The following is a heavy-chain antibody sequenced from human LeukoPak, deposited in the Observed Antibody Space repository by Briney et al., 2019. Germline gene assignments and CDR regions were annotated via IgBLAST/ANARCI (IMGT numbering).Heavy chain of an antibody. J-gene: IGHJ5*02. Sequence: PSETLSLTCTVSGGSISSYYWSWIRQPPGRGLEWIGSIFYSGSTYYNPSLKSRVTISVDTSKNQFSLKLSSVTAADTAVYYCARDGNWFDPWGQGTLVPVSS. CDR1: GGSISSYY. CDR2: IFYSGST. CDR3: ARDGNWFDP. V-gene: IGHV4-59*12.